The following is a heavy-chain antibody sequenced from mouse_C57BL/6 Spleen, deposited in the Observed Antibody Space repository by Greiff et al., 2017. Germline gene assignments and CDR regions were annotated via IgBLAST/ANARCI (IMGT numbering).Heavy chain of an antibody. CDR2: ISYDGSN. CDR3: AREGSTMVTKGGYAMDY. V-gene: IGHV3-6*01. D-gene: IGHD2-2*01. J-gene: IGHJ4*01. Sequence: EVKLQESGPGLVKPSQSLSLTCSVTGYSITSGYYWNWIRQFPGNKLEWMGYISYDGSNNYNPSLKNRISITRDTSKKQFFLKLNSVTTEDTATYYCAREGSTMVTKGGYAMDYWGQGTSGTVSS. CDR1: GYSITSGYY.